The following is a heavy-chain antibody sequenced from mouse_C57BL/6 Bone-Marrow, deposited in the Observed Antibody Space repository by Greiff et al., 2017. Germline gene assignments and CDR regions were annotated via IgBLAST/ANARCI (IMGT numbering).Heavy chain of an antibody. CDR1: GFTFSSYG. V-gene: IGHV5-6*01. Sequence: EVMLVESGGDLVKPGGSLKLSCAASGFTFSSYGMSWVRQTPDKRLEWVATISSGGSYTYYPDSVKGRVTISIDNSKNTLYLQLSSLKSEDTAMYYCARWGLLYYFDYWGQGTTLTVSS. CDR3: ARWGLLYYFDY. CDR2: ISSGGSYT. J-gene: IGHJ2*01. D-gene: IGHD2-3*01.